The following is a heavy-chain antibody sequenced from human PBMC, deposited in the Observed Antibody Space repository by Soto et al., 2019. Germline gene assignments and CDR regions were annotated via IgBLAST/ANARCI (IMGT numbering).Heavy chain of an antibody. CDR1: GYTFTSYA. J-gene: IGHJ4*02. CDR3: ARLQPDITMVRGVMDY. CDR2: INAGNRNT. Sequence: QVQLVQSGAEVKKPGASVKVSCKASGYTFTSYAMHWVRQAPGQRLEWMGWINAGNRNTKYSQKFQGRVTITRDTSASTAYMELSSLRSEDTAVYYCARLQPDITMVRGVMDYWGQGTLVTVSS. D-gene: IGHD3-10*01. V-gene: IGHV1-3*01.